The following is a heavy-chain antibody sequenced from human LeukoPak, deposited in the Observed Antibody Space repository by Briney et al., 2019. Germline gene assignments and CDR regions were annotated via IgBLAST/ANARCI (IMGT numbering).Heavy chain of an antibody. Sequence: ASVKVSCKASGYTFTSYDINWVRQATGQGLEWMGWMNPNSGNTGYAQKFQGRVTMTRNTSISTAYMELSSLRSEDMAVYYCARGRIWSGYYTDYYYYGMDVWGQGTTVTVSS. CDR3: ARGRIWSGYYTDYYYYGMDV. J-gene: IGHJ6*02. D-gene: IGHD3-3*01. CDR1: GYTFTSYD. V-gene: IGHV1-8*01. CDR2: MNPNSGNT.